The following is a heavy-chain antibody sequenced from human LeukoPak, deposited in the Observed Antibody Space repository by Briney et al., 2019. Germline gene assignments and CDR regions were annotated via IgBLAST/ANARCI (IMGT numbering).Heavy chain of an antibody. D-gene: IGHD6-13*01. J-gene: IGHJ4*02. V-gene: IGHV3-23*01. Sequence: GGSLRLSCAASGFTFSSYAMTWVRQAPGKGLEWVSGICGTAGCAYYADSVKGRFTTSRDNSKNTLYLQMNSLRAEDTAVYYCARDIEAAGLFLDYWGQGTLVTVSS. CDR2: ICGTAGCA. CDR3: ARDIEAAGLFLDY. CDR1: GFTFSSYA.